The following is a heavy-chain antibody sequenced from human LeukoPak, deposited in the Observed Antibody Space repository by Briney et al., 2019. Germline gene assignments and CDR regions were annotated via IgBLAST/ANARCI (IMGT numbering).Heavy chain of an antibody. V-gene: IGHV3-7*03. CDR3: ARETSSVHSNAGPPFDY. CDR2: IKQDGSEK. CDR1: GFTFSSYW. D-gene: IGHD2-15*01. Sequence: PGGSLRLSCAASGFTFSSYWMSWVRQAPGKGLEWVANIKQDGSEKYYVDSVKGRFTISRDNSKSTLYLQVNSLTADDTAVYYCARETSSVHSNAGPPFDYWGQGTLVTVSS. J-gene: IGHJ4*02.